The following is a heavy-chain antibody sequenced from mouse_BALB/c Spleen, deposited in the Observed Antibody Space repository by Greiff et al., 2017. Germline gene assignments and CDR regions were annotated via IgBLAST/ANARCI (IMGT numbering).Heavy chain of an antibody. D-gene: IGHD1-1*01. CDR2: IYPGDGDT. Sequence: VQLQESGAELARPGASVKLSCKASGYTFTSYWMQWVKQRPGQGLEWIGAIYPGDGDTRYTQKFKGKATLTADKSSSTAYMQLSSLASEDSAVYYCARRRYYGSSGYFDVWGAGTTVTVSS. V-gene: IGHV1-87*01. CDR3: ARRRYYGSSGYFDV. CDR1: GYTFTSYW. J-gene: IGHJ1*01.